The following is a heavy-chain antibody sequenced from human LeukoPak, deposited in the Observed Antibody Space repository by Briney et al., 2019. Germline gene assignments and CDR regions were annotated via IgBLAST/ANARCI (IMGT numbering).Heavy chain of an antibody. V-gene: IGHV1-69*04. Sequence: SVKVSCKASGGTFSSYAINWVRQAPGQGLEWMGRIIPILGIANYAQKFQGRVTITADKSTSTAYMELSSLRSEDTAVYYCARSSSGWYEYNFDYWGQGTLVTVSS. J-gene: IGHJ4*02. CDR1: GGTFSSYA. CDR3: ARSSSGWYEYNFDY. D-gene: IGHD6-19*01. CDR2: IIPILGIA.